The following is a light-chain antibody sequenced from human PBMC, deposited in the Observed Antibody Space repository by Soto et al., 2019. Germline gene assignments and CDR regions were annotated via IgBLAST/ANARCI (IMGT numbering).Light chain of an antibody. J-gene: IGKJ1*01. Sequence: EIVLTQSPGTLSLSPGERAALSCRASQSVNNNFLAWYQQKPGQAPRLLIYGASNRATGIPDRFSGSGSGTDFTLTISRLEPEDFAVYYCQQYTTSSWTFGQGTKVDIK. CDR2: GAS. CDR3: QQYTTSSWT. V-gene: IGKV3-20*01. CDR1: QSVNNNF.